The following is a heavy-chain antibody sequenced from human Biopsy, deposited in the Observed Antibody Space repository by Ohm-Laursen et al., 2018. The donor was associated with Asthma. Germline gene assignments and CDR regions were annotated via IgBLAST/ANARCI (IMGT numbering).Heavy chain of an antibody. Sequence: SLRLSCAASGFAFSGYAMSWVRQAPGKGLMWVSDISSSGARRNYADSVEGRFTISRDNSKNTLYLQMNSVRAEDTAVYYCGKDQMGRGYSLTYFDYWGQGTLVTVSS. V-gene: IGHV3-23*01. J-gene: IGHJ4*02. D-gene: IGHD5-18*01. CDR1: GFAFSGYA. CDR3: GKDQMGRGYSLTYFDY. CDR2: ISSSGARR.